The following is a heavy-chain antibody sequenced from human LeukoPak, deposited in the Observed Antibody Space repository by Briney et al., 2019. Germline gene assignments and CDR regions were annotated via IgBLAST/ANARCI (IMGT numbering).Heavy chain of an antibody. Sequence: SETLSLTCTVSGGSISSSSYYWGWIRQPPGKGLEWIGSIYYSGSTSYNPSLKSRVTISVDTSKNQFSLKLSSVTAADTAVYYCARLHYDFWSGSTYYMDVWGKGTTVTVSS. CDR3: ARLHYDFWSGSTYYMDV. V-gene: IGHV4-39*01. CDR1: GGSISSSSYY. CDR2: IYYSGST. D-gene: IGHD3-3*01. J-gene: IGHJ6*03.